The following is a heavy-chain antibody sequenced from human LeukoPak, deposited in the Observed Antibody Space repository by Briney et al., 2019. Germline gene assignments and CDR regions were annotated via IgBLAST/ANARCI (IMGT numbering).Heavy chain of an antibody. J-gene: IGHJ6*02. CDR2: IYYSGST. D-gene: IGHD6-19*01. CDR3: ARAGRRLGYGMDV. CDR1: GGSISSYY. Sequence: SETLSLTCTVSGGSISSYYWSWIRQPPGKGLEWIGYIYYSGSTNYNPSLKSRVTISVDTSKNQFSLKLSSVTAADTAVYYCARAGRRLGYGMDVWGQGTTVTVSS. V-gene: IGHV4-59*01.